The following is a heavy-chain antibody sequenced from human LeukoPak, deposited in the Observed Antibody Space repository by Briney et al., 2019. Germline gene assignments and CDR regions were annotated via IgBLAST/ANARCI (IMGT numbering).Heavy chain of an antibody. D-gene: IGHD7-27*01. V-gene: IGHV4-61*02. J-gene: IGHJ3*01. CDR1: GGSISSGSYY. Sequence: SQTLSLTCTVSGGSISSGSYYWSWTRQPAGKGLEWIGRIYTSGSTNYNPSLKSRVTISVDTSKNQFSLKLSSVTAADTAVYYCARGTGNDAFDLWGQGTMVTVSS. CDR2: IYTSGST. CDR3: ARGTGNDAFDL.